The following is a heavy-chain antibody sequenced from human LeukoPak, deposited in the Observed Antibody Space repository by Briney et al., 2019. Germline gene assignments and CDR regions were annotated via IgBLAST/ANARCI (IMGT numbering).Heavy chain of an antibody. D-gene: IGHD3-22*01. V-gene: IGHV3-23*01. J-gene: IGHJ4*02. CDR1: GFTFSSHA. Sequence: GGSLRLSCAASGFTFSSHAMSWVRQAPGKGLEWVSGISGSGDSTNYADSVKGRFTNSRDNSKNTLFLQMKSLRAEDTAVYYCASNKEVFYDSSGGYWGQGTLVTVSS. CDR2: ISGSGDST. CDR3: ASNKEVFYDSSGGY.